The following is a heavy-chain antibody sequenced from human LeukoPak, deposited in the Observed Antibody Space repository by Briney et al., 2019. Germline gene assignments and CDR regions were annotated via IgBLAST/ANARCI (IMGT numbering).Heavy chain of an antibody. D-gene: IGHD6-19*01. V-gene: IGHV3-48*04. CDR3: ARVLAVAGNHEFDY. CDR2: ISSSSSTI. J-gene: IGHJ4*02. CDR1: GFTFSSYS. Sequence: GGSLRLSCAASGFTFSSYSMNWVRQAPGKGLEWVSYISSSSSTIYYADSVKGRFTISRDNAKNSLYLQMNSLRAEDTAVYYCARVLAVAGNHEFDYWGQGTLVTVSS.